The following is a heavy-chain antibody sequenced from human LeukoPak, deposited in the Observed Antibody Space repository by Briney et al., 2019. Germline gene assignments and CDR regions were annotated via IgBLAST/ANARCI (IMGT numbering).Heavy chain of an antibody. J-gene: IGHJ6*03. CDR3: ARDKRSSSDYYYMDV. CDR2: IWYDGSNK. D-gene: IGHD6-6*01. Sequence: GGSLRLSCAASGFTFSRYGMHWVRQAPGKGLEGVAVIWYDGSNKYYADSVKGRFTISRDNSKDTLYLQMNGLRAEDTAVYYCARDKRSSSDYYYMDVWGKGTTVTVSS. CDR1: GFTFSRYG. V-gene: IGHV3-33*01.